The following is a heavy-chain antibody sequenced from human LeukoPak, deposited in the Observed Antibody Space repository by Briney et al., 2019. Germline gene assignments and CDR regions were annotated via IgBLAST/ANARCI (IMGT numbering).Heavy chain of an antibody. D-gene: IGHD5-18*01. Sequence: SETLSLTCAVYGGSFGGYYWSWIRQPPGKGLEWIGEINHSGSTNYNPSLKGRVTISVDTSKNQFSLKLSSVTAADTAVYYCARGGRGYSYRPGWFDPWGQGTLVTVSS. CDR2: INHSGST. CDR3: ARGGRGYSYRPGWFDP. J-gene: IGHJ5*02. CDR1: GGSFGGYY. V-gene: IGHV4-34*01.